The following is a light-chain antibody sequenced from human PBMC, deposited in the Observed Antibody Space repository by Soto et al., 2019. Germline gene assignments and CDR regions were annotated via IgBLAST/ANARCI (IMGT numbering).Light chain of an antibody. Sequence: DIQITQSPSTLSGSVVDRFAITCRASQTISSWLALYQQKPGKAPKLLIYNASTLKSGVPSRFSGSGSGTEFTLTISSLQPDDFATYYCQQYNSYWTFGQGTKVDNK. J-gene: IGKJ1*01. CDR1: QTISSW. CDR3: QQYNSYWT. V-gene: IGKV1-5*03. CDR2: NAS.